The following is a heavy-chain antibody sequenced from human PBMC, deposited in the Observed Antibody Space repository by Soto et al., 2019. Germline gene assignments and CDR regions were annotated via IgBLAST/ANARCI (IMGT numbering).Heavy chain of an antibody. J-gene: IGHJ6*02. Sequence: GASVKVSCKASGYTFTGYYMHWVRQAPGQGLEWMGWINPNSGGTNYAQKFQGWVTMTRDTSISTAYMELSRLRSDDTAVYYCARDKERITIFGVPPAFGMDVWGQGTTVTVSS. CDR1: GYTFTGYY. CDR2: INPNSGGT. D-gene: IGHD3-3*01. CDR3: ARDKERITIFGVPPAFGMDV. V-gene: IGHV1-2*04.